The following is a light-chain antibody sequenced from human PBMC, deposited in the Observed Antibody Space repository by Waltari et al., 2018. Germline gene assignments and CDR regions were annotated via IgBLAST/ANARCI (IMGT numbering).Light chain of an antibody. V-gene: IGKV3-15*01. Sequence: ETVVTQFPATRSMSPGERATLSCRTSQTIGSSLAWYQQRPGQAPRLLIYRASTRATGIPDRFSGSGSETEFTLTISSLQSEDVAVYYCQQYNRWPPGTFGQGTKVEI. CDR2: RAS. J-gene: IGKJ1*01. CDR3: QQYNRWPPGT. CDR1: QTIGSS.